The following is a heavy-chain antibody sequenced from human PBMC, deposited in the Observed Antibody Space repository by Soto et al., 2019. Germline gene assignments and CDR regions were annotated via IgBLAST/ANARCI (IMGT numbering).Heavy chain of an antibody. CDR1: GFAFNTYS. J-gene: IGHJ6*03. D-gene: IGHD3-9*01. Sequence: EVHLVESGGGLVKPGGSLRLSCTASGFAFNTYSMNCVRQAPGKGLECVSSINEDSTYIYYADSLRGRITISRDNAKDPLFLQMNSLRPDDTAVYYCVRDLGRYFRSGYMDLWGDGATVTVSS. V-gene: IGHV3-21*01. CDR2: INEDSTYI. CDR3: VRDLGRYFRSGYMDL.